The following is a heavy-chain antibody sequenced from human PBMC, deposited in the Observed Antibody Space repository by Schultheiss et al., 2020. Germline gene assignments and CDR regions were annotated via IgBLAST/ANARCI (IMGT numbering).Heavy chain of an antibody. V-gene: IGHV1-69*04. Sequence: SVKVSCKASGGTFSSYAISWVRQAPGQGLEWMGRIIPILGIANYAQKFQERVTITRDMSPSTAYMELSSLRSEDTAVYYCAAARRLGELLLGDPWGQGTLVTVSS. CDR1: GGTFSSYA. J-gene: IGHJ5*02. CDR2: IIPILGIA. D-gene: IGHD1-26*01. CDR3: AAARRLGELLLGDP.